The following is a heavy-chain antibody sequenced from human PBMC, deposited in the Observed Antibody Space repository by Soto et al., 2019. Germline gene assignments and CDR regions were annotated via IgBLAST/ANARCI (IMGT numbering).Heavy chain of an antibody. D-gene: IGHD7-27*01. J-gene: IGHJ6*02. CDR2: IFYSGTT. V-gene: IGHV4-31*03. CDR1: GGSISSGDYY. Sequence: QVQLQESGPGLVKPSQTLSLTCTVSGGSISSGDYYWSWIRQHPGKGLEWIGYIFYSGTTYYNPSLKSRVVISVDTSKNQFSLRLSSVTAADTAVYFCARDRGRSNWDLPYGMDVWGQGTTVTVSS. CDR3: ARDRGRSNWDLPYGMDV.